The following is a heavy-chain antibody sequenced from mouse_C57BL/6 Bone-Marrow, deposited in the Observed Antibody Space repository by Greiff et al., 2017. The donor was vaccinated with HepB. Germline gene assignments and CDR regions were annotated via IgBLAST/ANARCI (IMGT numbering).Heavy chain of an antibody. CDR3: ARDCYYDYDY. CDR2: ISYDGSN. D-gene: IGHD2-4*01. V-gene: IGHV3-6*01. CDR1: GYSITSGYY. J-gene: IGHJ2*01. Sequence: EVQLQESGPGLVKPSQSLSLTCSVTGYSITSGYYWNWIRQFPGNKLEWMGYISYDGSNNYNPSLKNRISITRDTSKNQFFLKLNSVTTEDTATYYCARDCYYDYDYWGQGTTLTVSS.